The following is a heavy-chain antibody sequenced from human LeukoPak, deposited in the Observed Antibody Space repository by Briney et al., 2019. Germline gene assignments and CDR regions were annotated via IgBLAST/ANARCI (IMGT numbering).Heavy chain of an antibody. CDR3: ARVFGEPI. CDR2: MYSGNST. CDR1: GFTVSTNY. Sequence: GGSLRLSCAASGFTVSTNYMSWVRQAPGRGLEWVSVMYSGNSTYYADSVRGRFTISRDNSKNTLYLQMNSLRAEDTAVYYCARVFGEPIWGQGTMVTVSS. V-gene: IGHV3-66*01. J-gene: IGHJ3*02. D-gene: IGHD3-10*02.